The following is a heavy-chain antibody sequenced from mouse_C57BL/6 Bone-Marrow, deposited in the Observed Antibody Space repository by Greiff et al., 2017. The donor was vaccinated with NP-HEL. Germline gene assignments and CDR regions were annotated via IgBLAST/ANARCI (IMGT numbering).Heavy chain of an antibody. Sequence: ESGPGLVKPSQSLSLTCSVTGYSITSGYYWNWIRQFPGNKLEWMGYISYDGSNNYNPSLKNRISITRDTSKNQFFLKLNSVTTEDTATYYCAREGGYPYWYFDVWGTGTTVTVSS. CDR3: AREGGYPYWYFDV. CDR1: GYSITSGYY. D-gene: IGHD2-2*01. CDR2: ISYDGSN. J-gene: IGHJ1*03. V-gene: IGHV3-6*01.